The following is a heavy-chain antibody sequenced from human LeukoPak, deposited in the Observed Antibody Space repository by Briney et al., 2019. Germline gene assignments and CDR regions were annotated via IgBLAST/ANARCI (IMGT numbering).Heavy chain of an antibody. Sequence: PSETLSLTCTVSGGSISSSSYYWGWIRQPPGKGLEWIGSIYYSGSTYYNPSLKSRVTISVDTSKNQFSLKLSSVTAADTAVYYCAKDRAEGGIWGQGTMVTVSS. CDR2: IYYSGST. V-gene: IGHV4-39*07. CDR3: AKDRAEGGI. CDR1: GGSISSSSYY. D-gene: IGHD1-26*01. J-gene: IGHJ3*02.